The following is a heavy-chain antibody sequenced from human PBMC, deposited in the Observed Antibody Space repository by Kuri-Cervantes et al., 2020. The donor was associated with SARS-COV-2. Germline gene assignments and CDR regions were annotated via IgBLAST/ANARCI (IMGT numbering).Heavy chain of an antibody. CDR3: ARGGNPAWNMDV. Sequence: GESLKISCAASGFTVSSNYMSWVRQAPGKGLEWVSAIGTAGDTYYPGSVKGQFTISRENAKNSLYLQMNSLRAGDTAVYYCARGGNPAWNMDVWGKGTTVTVSS. CDR2: IGTAGDT. V-gene: IGHV3-13*01. J-gene: IGHJ6*03. CDR1: GFTVSSNY. D-gene: IGHD4-23*01.